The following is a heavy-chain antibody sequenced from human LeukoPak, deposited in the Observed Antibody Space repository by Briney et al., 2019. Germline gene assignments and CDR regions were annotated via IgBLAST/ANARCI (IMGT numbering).Heavy chain of an antibody. V-gene: IGHV3-23*01. CDR3: AKRISSGWSYYFDY. CDR2: ISGSGGST. Sequence: GGTLRLSCAASGFTFSSYGMSWVRQAPGKGLEWVSAISGSGGSTYYADSVKGRFTISRDNSKNTLYLQMNSLRAEDTAVYYCAKRISSGWSYYFDYWGQGTLVTVSS. CDR1: GFTFSSYG. D-gene: IGHD6-19*01. J-gene: IGHJ4*02.